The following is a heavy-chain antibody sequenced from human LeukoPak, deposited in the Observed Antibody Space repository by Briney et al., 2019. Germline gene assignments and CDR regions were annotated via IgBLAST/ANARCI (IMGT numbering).Heavy chain of an antibody. D-gene: IGHD6-19*01. CDR3: ASERSLDSSGWPRYFDY. CDR2: INPNSGGT. CDR1: GYTFTGYY. Sequence: ASVKVSCKASGYTFTGYYMHWVRQAPGQGLEWMGWINPNSGGTNYAQKFQGRVTMTRDTSISTAYMELSRLRSDDTAVYYCASERSLDSSGWPRYFDYWGQGTLVTVSS. J-gene: IGHJ4*02. V-gene: IGHV1-2*02.